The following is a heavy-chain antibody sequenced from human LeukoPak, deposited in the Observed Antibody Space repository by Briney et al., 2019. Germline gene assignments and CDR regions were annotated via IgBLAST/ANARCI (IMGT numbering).Heavy chain of an antibody. Sequence: SQTLSLTCTVSGGSISSGSYYWSWIRQPAGKGLEWIGRMYTSGSTNYNPSLKSRVTKSVDTSKNQFSLKLSSVTAADTAVYYCARGNFDWLALDYFDYWGQGTLVTVSS. D-gene: IGHD3-9*01. CDR2: MYTSGST. CDR3: ARGNFDWLALDYFDY. V-gene: IGHV4-61*02. CDR1: GGSISSGSYY. J-gene: IGHJ4*02.